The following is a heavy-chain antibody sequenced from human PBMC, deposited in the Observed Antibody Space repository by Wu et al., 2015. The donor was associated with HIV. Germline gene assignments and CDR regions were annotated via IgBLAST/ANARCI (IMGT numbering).Heavy chain of an antibody. CDR2: VNTETGGA. D-gene: IGHD3-9*01. J-gene: IGHJ4*02. CDR3: ARLIHYFESNNYNTDY. Sequence: QVHLVQSGTEVKKPGASVKVSCKTSGYTFTEYNIHWMRQAPGQGFAWMGRVNTETGGADYEQRFQGRITMTSDTSINTTYMELSRLRSDDTAVYYCARLIHYFESNNYNTDYWGLGNTGLRLL. V-gene: IGHV1-2*06. CDR1: GYTFTEYN.